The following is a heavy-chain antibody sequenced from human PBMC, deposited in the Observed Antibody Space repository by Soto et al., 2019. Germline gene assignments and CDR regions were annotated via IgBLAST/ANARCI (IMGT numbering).Heavy chain of an antibody. CDR1: GYSFTNYG. D-gene: IGHD6-19*01. J-gene: IGHJ6*03. CDR3: VRDRGVAPPVAGNTHYYYYMDV. CDR2: ISAFNGNT. V-gene: IGHV1-18*01. Sequence: QDPLVQSGAEVKKPGASVTVSCKASGYSFTNYGVTWVRQAPGQGLEWMGWISAFNGNTHYAQNLQGRVTMTTDASTSTAYMELRSLRSDDTAVYYCVRDRGVAPPVAGNTHYYYYMDVWGKGTTVTVSS.